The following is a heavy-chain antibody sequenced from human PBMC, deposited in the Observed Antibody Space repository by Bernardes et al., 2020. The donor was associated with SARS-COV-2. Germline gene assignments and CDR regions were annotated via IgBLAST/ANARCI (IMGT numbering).Heavy chain of an antibody. CDR1: GYSISSDRW. CDR2: IYHNGRS. CDR3: ARFTGDATSIDY. V-gene: IGHV4-28*01. Sequence: SETLSLTRAVSGYSISSDRWWGWIRQPPGKGLEWIGFIYHNGRSYYNPSLKSRVTMSVDTSKNQFSLKLNFVTAVDAAVYFCARFTGDATSIDYWGQGTLVTVSS. J-gene: IGHJ4*02. D-gene: IGHD7-27*01.